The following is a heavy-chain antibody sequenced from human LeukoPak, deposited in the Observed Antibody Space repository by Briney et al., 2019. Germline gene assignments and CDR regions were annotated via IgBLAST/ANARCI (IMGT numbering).Heavy chain of an antibody. D-gene: IGHD3-22*01. CDR1: GGSISSSNW. CDR3: ARLREYYYDSSGPFYYFDY. J-gene: IGHJ4*02. V-gene: IGHV4-4*02. Sequence: PSGTLSLTCAVSGGSISSSNWWSWVRQPPGKGLEWIGEIYHSGSTNYNPSLKSRVTISVDKSKNQFSLKLSSVTAADTAVYYCARLREYYYDSSGPFYYFDYWGQGTLVTVSS. CDR2: IYHSGST.